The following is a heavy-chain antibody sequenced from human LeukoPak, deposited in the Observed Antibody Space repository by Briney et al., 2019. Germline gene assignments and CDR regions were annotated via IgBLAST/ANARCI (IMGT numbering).Heavy chain of an antibody. J-gene: IGHJ1*01. CDR1: GYTFTGYY. CDR2: INPSSGGT. Sequence: GASVKVSCKASGYTFTGYYMHWVRQAPGQGLEWMGWINPSSGGTNYAQKFQDRVTMTRDTSISTAYMELSRLRSDDMAVYYCARGLHKATKMTSFLHWGQGTLVTVSS. D-gene: IGHD5-24*01. V-gene: IGHV1-2*02. CDR3: ARGLHKATKMTSFLH.